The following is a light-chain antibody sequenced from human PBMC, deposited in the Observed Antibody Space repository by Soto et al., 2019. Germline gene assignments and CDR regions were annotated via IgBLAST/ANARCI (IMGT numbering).Light chain of an antibody. J-gene: IGKJ1*01. CDR3: KHYNSYSEA. CDR1: QTISSW. Sequence: DIQMTQSPSTLSGSVGDRVTMACRASQTISSWLAWYQQKPGKAPKLLIYKASTLKSGVPSRFSGSGSGTDFPLTISSLQPDDFATYYCKHYNSYSEAFGQGTKVDIK. V-gene: IGKV1-5*03. CDR2: KAS.